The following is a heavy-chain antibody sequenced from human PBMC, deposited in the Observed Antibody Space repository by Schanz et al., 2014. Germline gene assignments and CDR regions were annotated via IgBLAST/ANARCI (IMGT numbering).Heavy chain of an antibody. V-gene: IGHV1-69*02. CDR1: GGTFSSYT. Sequence: QLQLVQSGAEVKKPGSSVKVSCKLSGGTFSSYTISWMRQAPGQGLEWMGKIIPVLNIATYAQNFQGRVTITADKSTSTTYMEVTSLRSEDTAVDYCAGEYCSSTSCYTGYYYMDVWGKGTTVTVSS. CDR2: IIPVLNIA. CDR3: AGEYCSSTSCYTGYYYMDV. J-gene: IGHJ6*03. D-gene: IGHD2-2*02.